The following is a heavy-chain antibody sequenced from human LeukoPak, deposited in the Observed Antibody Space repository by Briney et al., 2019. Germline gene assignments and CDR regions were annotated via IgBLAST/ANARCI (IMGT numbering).Heavy chain of an antibody. CDR1: GYTFTGYY. CDR2: INPNSGGT. V-gene: IGHV1-2*02. D-gene: IGHD6-6*01. CDR3: AREFGIAARNFDY. Sequence: ASVKVSCKASGYTFTGYYMHWVRQAPGQGLEWMGWINPNSGGTNYAQNFQGRVTMTRDTSISTAYMELSRLRSDDTAVYYCAREFGIAARNFDYWGQGTLVTVSS. J-gene: IGHJ4*02.